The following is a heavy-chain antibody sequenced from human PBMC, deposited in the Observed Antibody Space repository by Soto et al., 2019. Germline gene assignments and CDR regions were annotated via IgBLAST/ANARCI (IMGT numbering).Heavy chain of an antibody. CDR1: GFTFSDYY. CDR3: ARLFYDILTGPDG. J-gene: IGHJ6*04. D-gene: IGHD3-9*01. Sequence: PGGSLRLSCAASGFTFSDYYMSWIRQAPGKKLEWVSYISSSGSTIYYADSVKGRFTIYRDNAKNSLYLQMNSLRAEDTAVYYCARLFYDILTGPDGWGKGTAVTVSS. CDR2: ISSSGSTI. V-gene: IGHV3-11*04.